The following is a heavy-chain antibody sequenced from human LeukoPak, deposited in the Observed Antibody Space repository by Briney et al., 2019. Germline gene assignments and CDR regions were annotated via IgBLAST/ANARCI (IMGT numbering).Heavy chain of an antibody. J-gene: IGHJ5*02. CDR1: GFTFSSYG. Sequence: PGGSLRLSCAASGFTFSSYGMSWVRQAPGKGLEWVSAISGSGGSTYYADSVKGRFTISRDNSKNTLYLQMNSLRAEDTAVYYCAKDLWFGEPQNWFDPWGQGTLVTVSS. D-gene: IGHD3-10*01. V-gene: IGHV3-23*01. CDR3: AKDLWFGEPQNWFDP. CDR2: ISGSGGST.